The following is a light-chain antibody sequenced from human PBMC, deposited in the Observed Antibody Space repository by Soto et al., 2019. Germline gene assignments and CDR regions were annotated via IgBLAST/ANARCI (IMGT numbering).Light chain of an antibody. V-gene: IGLV2-8*01. CDR3: SSYAGSNNYV. CDR2: EVS. CDR1: SSDVGGSNF. J-gene: IGLJ1*01. Sequence: QSALTQPPSASGSPGQSVTISCTGTSSDVGGSNFVSWYQQHPGKAPKLMIYEVSKRPSGVPDRFSGSKSGNTASLTVSGLQAEDAADYYCSSYAGSNNYVFGIGTKLTVL.